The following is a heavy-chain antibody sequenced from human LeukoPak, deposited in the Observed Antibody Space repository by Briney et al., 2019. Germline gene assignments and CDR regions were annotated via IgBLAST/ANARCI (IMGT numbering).Heavy chain of an antibody. D-gene: IGHD5-18*01. V-gene: IGHV1-69*13. CDR3: ARHEDTAMPIDY. J-gene: IGHJ4*02. Sequence: SVKVSCKASGGTFISYAISWVRQAPGQGLEWMGGIIPIFGTANYAQKFQGRVTITADESTSTAYMELSSLRSEDTAVYYCARHEDTAMPIDYWGQGTLVTVSS. CDR2: IIPIFGTA. CDR1: GGTFISYA.